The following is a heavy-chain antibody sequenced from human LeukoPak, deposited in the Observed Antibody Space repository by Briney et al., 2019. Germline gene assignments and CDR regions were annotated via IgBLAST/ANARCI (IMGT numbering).Heavy chain of an antibody. V-gene: IGHV4-39*01. D-gene: IGHD3-3*01. CDR1: GGSIVDGDCY. CDR3: ARSTRDYDFWSGYHYYYYGMDV. Sequence: SETLSLTCTVSGGSIVDGDCYWSWIRQPPGKGLEWIGSIYYSGSTYYNPSLKSRVTISVDTSKNQFSLKLSSVTAADTAVYYCARSTRDYDFWSGYHYYYYGMDVWGQGTTVTVSS. CDR2: IYYSGST. J-gene: IGHJ6*02.